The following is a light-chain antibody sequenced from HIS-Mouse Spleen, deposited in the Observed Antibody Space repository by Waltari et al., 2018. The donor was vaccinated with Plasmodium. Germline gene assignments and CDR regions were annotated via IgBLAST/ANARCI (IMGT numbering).Light chain of an antibody. Sequence: SYVLTQPPSLSVAPGQTARITCRGNNNGSKYVNWYQQKPGHAPVLVVYDDSDRPTGIPERFSGSNSGNTATLTISRVEAGDEADYYCQVWDSSSDHYVFGTGTKVTVL. V-gene: IGLV3-21*02. CDR1: NNGSKY. CDR3: QVWDSSSDHYV. CDR2: DDS. J-gene: IGLJ1*01.